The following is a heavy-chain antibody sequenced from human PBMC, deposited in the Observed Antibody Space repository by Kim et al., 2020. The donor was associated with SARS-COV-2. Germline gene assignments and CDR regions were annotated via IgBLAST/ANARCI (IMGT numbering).Heavy chain of an antibody. J-gene: IGHJ5*02. D-gene: IGHD6-19*01. CDR3: ATAGGRYSTLFDP. Sequence: GGSLRLSCAAAGFSFSSYGMHWVRQTPGKGLEWVADISSDGSNKYYVDSVKGRFTISRDNSKNTLYLEMNSLRAEDTAVYYCATAGGRYSTLFDPWGQGPLVTVSS. V-gene: IGHV3-30*03. CDR2: ISSDGSNK. CDR1: GFSFSSYG.